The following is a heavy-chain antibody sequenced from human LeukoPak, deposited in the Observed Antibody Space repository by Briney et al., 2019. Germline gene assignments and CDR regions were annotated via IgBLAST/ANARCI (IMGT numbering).Heavy chain of an antibody. CDR2: INPNSGGT. J-gene: IGHJ4*02. CDR1: GYTFTGYY. V-gene: IGHV1-2*02. D-gene: IGHD1-26*01. CDR3: ARGGGRTGYSGSLFDLDY. Sequence: ASVKVSCKASGYTFTGYYMHWVRQAPGQGLEWMRWINPNSGGTNYAQKFQGRVTMTRDTSISTAYMELSRLRSDDTAVYYCARGGGRTGYSGSLFDLDYWGQGTLVTVSS.